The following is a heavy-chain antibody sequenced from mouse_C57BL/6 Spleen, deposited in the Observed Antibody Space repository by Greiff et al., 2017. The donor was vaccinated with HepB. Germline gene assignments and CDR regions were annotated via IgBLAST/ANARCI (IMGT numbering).Heavy chain of an antibody. Sequence: VQLQQSGTELVKPGASVKLSCKASGYTFTSYWMHWVKQRPGQGLEWIGNINPSNGGTNYNEKFKSKATLTVDKSSSTDDMQISSLTSEDSAVYYCARTGGWLLREFAYWGQGTLVTVSA. CDR3: ARTGGWLLREFAY. CDR2: INPSNGGT. CDR1: GYTFTSYW. V-gene: IGHV1-53*01. D-gene: IGHD2-3*01. J-gene: IGHJ3*01.